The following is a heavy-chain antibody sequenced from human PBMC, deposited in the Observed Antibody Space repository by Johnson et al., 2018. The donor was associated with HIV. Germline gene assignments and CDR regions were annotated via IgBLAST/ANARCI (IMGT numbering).Heavy chain of an antibody. V-gene: IGHV3-11*04. J-gene: IGHJ3*02. CDR1: GFTFFDYY. CDR2: ISSSGSTI. Sequence: VESGGGLVKPGGSLRLSCAAFGFTFFDYYMSWIRQAPGKGLEWVSYISSSGSTIYYADSVKGRFTISRDNAKNSLYLQMNSLRAEDTAVYYCARRFFPGITVALDAVDIWGQGTMVTVSS. CDR3: ARRFFPGITVALDAVDI. D-gene: IGHD6-19*01.